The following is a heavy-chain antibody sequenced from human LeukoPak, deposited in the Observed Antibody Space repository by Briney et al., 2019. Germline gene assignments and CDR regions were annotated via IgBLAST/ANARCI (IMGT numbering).Heavy chain of an antibody. V-gene: IGHV3-21*06. J-gene: IGHJ3*02. CDR1: GFTFSSYS. Sequence: GGSLRLSCAASGFTFSSYSMNWVRQAPGKGLEWVSSISSSSTYIYYADSMKGRFTISRDNAKNSLYLQMNSLRAEDTAVYYCAKDGRRDGYNDAFDIWGQGTMVTVSS. CDR3: AKDGRRDGYNDAFDI. CDR2: ISSSSTYI. D-gene: IGHD5-24*01.